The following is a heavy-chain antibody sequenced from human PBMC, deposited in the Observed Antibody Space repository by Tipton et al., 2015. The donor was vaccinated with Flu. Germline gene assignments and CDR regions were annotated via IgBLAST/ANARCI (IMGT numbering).Heavy chain of an antibody. Sequence: TLSLTCTASGGSISSSSYYWGWIRQPPGKGLEWIGSIYYSGSTYYNPSLKSRVTISVDTSKNQFSLKLSSVAAADTAVYYCARDAGNYAPYYYGMDVWGQGTTVTVSS. CDR1: GGSISSSSYY. CDR2: IYYSGST. D-gene: IGHD1-7*01. J-gene: IGHJ6*02. CDR3: ARDAGNYAPYYYGMDV. V-gene: IGHV4-39*07.